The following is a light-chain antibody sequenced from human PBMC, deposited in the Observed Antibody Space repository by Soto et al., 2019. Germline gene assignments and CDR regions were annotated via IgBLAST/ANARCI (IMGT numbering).Light chain of an antibody. CDR2: GAS. CDR3: QQYDTLPVT. CDR1: QDISNY. V-gene: IGKV1-33*01. J-gene: IGKJ4*01. Sequence: DLQMNQSPSSLSASVGDRVTITCQASQDISNYLNWYQQKPGKAPKLLIYGASNLETRVPSRFSGSGSGTDFTFTISSLQAEDIATYYCQQYDTLPVTFGGGTKVEIK.